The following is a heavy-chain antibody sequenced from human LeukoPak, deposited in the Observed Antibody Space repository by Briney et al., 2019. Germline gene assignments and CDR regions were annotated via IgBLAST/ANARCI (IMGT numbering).Heavy chain of an antibody. J-gene: IGHJ5*02. Sequence: ASVKVSCKASGYTFTSYYMHWVRQAPGQGLEWMGIINPSGGSTSYAQKFQGRVTMTRDTSTSTVYMELSSLRSEDTAVYYYAREGSGYCSGGSCSGWFDPWGQGTLVTVSS. V-gene: IGHV1-46*01. CDR2: INPSGGST. CDR1: GYTFTSYY. D-gene: IGHD2-15*01. CDR3: AREGSGYCSGGSCSGWFDP.